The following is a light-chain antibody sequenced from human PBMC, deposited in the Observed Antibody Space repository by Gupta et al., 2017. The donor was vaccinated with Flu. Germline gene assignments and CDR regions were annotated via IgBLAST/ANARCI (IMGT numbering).Light chain of an antibody. CDR3: SSYAGSNNFRYV. Sequence: QSALTQPPSASGSPGQSVTISCTGTSSDVGGYNYVSWYQQHPGKAPKLMIYEVSKRPSGGPDRFSGSKSGNTASLTVSGLQAEEEADYYCSSYAGSNNFRYVFGTGTKVTVL. V-gene: IGLV2-8*01. CDR2: EVS. CDR1: SSDVGGYNY. J-gene: IGLJ1*01.